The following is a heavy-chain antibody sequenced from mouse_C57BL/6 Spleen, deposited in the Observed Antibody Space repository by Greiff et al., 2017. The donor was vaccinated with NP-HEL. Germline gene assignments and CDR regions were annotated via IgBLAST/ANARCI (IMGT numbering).Heavy chain of an antibody. V-gene: IGHV1-15*01. CDR2: IDPETGGT. Sequence: LQESGAELVRPGASVTLSCKASGYTFTDYEMHWVKQTPVHGLEWIGAIDPETGGTAYNQKFKGKAILTADKSSSTAYMELRSLTSEDSAVYYCTREDKRYFDYWGQGTTLTVSS. CDR1: GYTFTDYE. J-gene: IGHJ2*01. CDR3: TREDKRYFDY.